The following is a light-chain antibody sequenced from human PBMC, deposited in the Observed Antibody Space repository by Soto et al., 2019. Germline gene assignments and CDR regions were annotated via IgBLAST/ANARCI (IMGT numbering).Light chain of an antibody. Sequence: QSVLSQPPSASGTPGQRVTIACSGSSSNIGSNTVNWYQQLPGTAPKIVIYSNDHRPSGVPDRFTGSKSGTSASLVISGLQSEDEADYYRAAWDDILNGRVFGGGTKLTVL. J-gene: IGLJ2*01. CDR2: SND. CDR3: AAWDDILNGRV. CDR1: SSNIGSNT. V-gene: IGLV1-44*01.